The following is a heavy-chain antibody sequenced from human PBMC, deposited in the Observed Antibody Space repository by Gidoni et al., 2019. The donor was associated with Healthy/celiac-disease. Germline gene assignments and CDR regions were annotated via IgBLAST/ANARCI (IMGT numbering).Heavy chain of an antibody. Sequence: QVQLVESGGGVVQPGRSLRLSCAASGFTFSSYVMHWVRQAPGKGLEWVAVIWYDGSNKYYADSVKGRFTISRDNSNNTRYLKMNSRRAEDTAVYYCARDGDRYDSSGGNFDYWGQGTLVTVSS. CDR2: IWYDGSNK. CDR1: GFTFSSYV. CDR3: ARDGDRYDSSGGNFDY. J-gene: IGHJ4*02. V-gene: IGHV3-33*01. D-gene: IGHD3-22*01.